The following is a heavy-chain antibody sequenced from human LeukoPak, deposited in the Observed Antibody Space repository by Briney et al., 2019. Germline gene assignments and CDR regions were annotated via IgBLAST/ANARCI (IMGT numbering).Heavy chain of an antibody. D-gene: IGHD1-1*01. Sequence: GGSLRLSCAASGFTVSSNYMSWVRQAPGKGLEWVSVIYSGGSTYYADSVEGRFTISRDNSKNTLYLQMNSLRAEDTAVYYCASSTTGTTEYWGQGPLITVSS. V-gene: IGHV3-66*01. CDR1: GFTVSSNY. CDR2: IYSGGST. J-gene: IGHJ4*02. CDR3: ASSTTGTTEY.